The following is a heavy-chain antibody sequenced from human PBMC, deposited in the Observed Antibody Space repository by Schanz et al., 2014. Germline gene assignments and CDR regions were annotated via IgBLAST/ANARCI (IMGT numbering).Heavy chain of an antibody. CDR1: GVTFSSYA. CDR3: ARDRQQLVGRIGYYYGMDV. CDR2: ISGSGAST. D-gene: IGHD6-13*01. J-gene: IGHJ6*02. Sequence: QLLESGGGLVQPGGSLRLSCAASGVTFSSYAMSWVRQASGKGLEWVSAISGSGASTYYADSVKGRFTISRDNSKNTLYLQMNSLRAEDTAVYYCARDRQQLVGRIGYYYGMDVWGQGTTVTVSS. V-gene: IGHV3-23*01.